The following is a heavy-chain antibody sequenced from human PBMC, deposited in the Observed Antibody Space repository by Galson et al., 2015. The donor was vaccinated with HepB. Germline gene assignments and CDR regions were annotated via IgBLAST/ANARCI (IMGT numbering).Heavy chain of an antibody. D-gene: IGHD3-10*01. J-gene: IGHJ5*02. CDR3: TRAYYGSGSYSGVSWFDP. V-gene: IGHV3-49*03. Sequence: SLRLSCAASGFTFGDYAMSWFRQAPGKGLEWVGFIRSEAYGGTIEYAASVKGRFTISRDDSKSIAYLQMNSLKTEDTAVYYCTRAYYGSGSYSGVSWFDPWGQGTLVTVSS. CDR2: IRSEAYGGTI. CDR1: GFTFGDYA.